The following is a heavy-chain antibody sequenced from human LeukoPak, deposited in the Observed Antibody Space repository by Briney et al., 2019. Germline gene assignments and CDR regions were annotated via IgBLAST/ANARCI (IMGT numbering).Heavy chain of an antibody. V-gene: IGHV4-39*01. J-gene: IGHJ3*02. CDR3: ARQLDIVATIHIGCSAFDI. CDR2: IYYSGTT. Sequence: SETLSLTCTVSGGSISSSSYFWGWIRQPPGKGLEWIGTIYYSGTTYSNPSLKSRVTISVDTSKNQFSLKLSSVTAADTAVYYCARQLDIVATIHIGCSAFDIWGQGTMVTVSS. D-gene: IGHD5-12*01. CDR1: GGSISSSSYF.